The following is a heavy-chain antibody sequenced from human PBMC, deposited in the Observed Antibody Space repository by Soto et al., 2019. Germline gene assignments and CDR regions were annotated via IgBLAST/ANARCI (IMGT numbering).Heavy chain of an antibody. J-gene: IGHJ3*02. CDR3: ARDRYDSSGYVIIDAFDI. CDR1: GGTFSSYA. D-gene: IGHD3-22*01. V-gene: IGHV1-69*13. Sequence: ASLKVCCKASGGTFSSYAISWVRQAPGQGLEWMGGIIPIFGTANYAQKFQGRVTITADESTSTAYMGLSSVTAADTAVYYCARDRYDSSGYVIIDAFDIWGQGTMVTVSS. CDR2: IIPIFGTA.